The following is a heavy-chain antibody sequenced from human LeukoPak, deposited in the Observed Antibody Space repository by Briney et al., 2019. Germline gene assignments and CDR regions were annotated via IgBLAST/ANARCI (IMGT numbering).Heavy chain of an antibody. CDR1: GFTFSSYA. Sequence: PGGSLRLSCAASGFTFSSYAMSWVRQAPGKGLEWVSFISGSGDRTYYADSVKGRFTISRDNAKNTLYLQMNSLRAEDTAVYYCARDLQQLTFDYWGQGTLVTVSS. V-gene: IGHV3-23*01. CDR3: ARDLQQLTFDY. CDR2: ISGSGDRT. J-gene: IGHJ4*02. D-gene: IGHD6-13*01.